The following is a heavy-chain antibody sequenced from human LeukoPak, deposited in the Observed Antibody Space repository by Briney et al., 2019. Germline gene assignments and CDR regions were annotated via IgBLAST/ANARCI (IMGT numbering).Heavy chain of an antibody. Sequence: GGSLRLSCAASGFTFSSSAMSWVRQAPGKGLEWVSAISNNGGYTYYADSVQGRFTIARDNSKSTLCLQMNSLRAEDTAVYYCAKQLGYCSDGSCYFPYWGQGTLVTVSS. D-gene: IGHD2-15*01. V-gene: IGHV3-23*01. CDR2: ISNNGGYT. CDR1: GFTFSSSA. CDR3: AKQLGYCSDGSCYFPY. J-gene: IGHJ4*02.